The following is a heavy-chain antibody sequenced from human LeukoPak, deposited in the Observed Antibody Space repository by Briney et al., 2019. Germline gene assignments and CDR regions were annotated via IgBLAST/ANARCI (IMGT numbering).Heavy chain of an antibody. Sequence: PGGSLRLSCAASGFTFSSYAMTWVRQAPGKGLEWVSLISADGGSTFSADSVKGRFSISRDNSKNSLYLQMNSLRSEDTAMYYCAKESGEFDYWGQGTLVAV. J-gene: IGHJ4*02. CDR2: ISADGGST. V-gene: IGHV3-43*02. CDR1: GFTFSSYA. CDR3: AKESGEFDY.